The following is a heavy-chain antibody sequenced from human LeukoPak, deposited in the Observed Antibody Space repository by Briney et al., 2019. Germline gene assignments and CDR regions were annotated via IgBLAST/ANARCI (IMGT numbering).Heavy chain of an antibody. CDR3: ARDVGGGP. CDR2: INHSGST. V-gene: IGHV4-34*01. J-gene: IGHJ5*02. D-gene: IGHD2-15*01. Sequence: SETLSLTCAVYGGSFSGYYWSWIRQPPGRGLEWIGEINHSGSTNYNPSLKSRVTISVDTSKNQFSLKLSSVTATDTAVYYCARDVGGGPWGQGTLVTVSS. CDR1: GGSFSGYY.